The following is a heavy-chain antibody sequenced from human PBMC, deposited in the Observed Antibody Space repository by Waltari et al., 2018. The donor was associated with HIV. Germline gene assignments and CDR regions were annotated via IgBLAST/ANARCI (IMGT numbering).Heavy chain of an antibody. CDR3: AKDMRSGDWLWRAAPGGNFEF. CDR2: ISWNGVVL. CDR1: GFNFNEYA. J-gene: IGHJ4*02. D-gene: IGHD3-9*01. Sequence: GQSRGVQQQPGRSLRLSCTASGFNFNEYAMHWVRKAPGMGLEWVSGISWNGVVLGYADSVRGRFIISRDNAKKSLYLQMKGLTTEDTAFYYCAKDMRSGDWLWRAAPGGNFEFWGQGSLVTVAS. V-gene: IGHV3-9*01.